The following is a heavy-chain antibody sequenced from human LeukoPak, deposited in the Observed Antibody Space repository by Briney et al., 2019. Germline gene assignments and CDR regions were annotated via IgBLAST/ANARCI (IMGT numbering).Heavy chain of an antibody. J-gene: IGHJ4*02. Sequence: GGSLRLSCAASGFTFSSYAMHWVRQAPGKGLEWVAVISYDGSNKYCADSVKGRFTISRDNSRNTLYLQMNSLRAEDTAVYYCARDRSSSWYYFDFDYWGQGTLVTVSS. CDR2: ISYDGSNK. CDR1: GFTFSSYA. D-gene: IGHD6-13*01. CDR3: ARDRSSSWYYFDFDY. V-gene: IGHV3-30-3*01.